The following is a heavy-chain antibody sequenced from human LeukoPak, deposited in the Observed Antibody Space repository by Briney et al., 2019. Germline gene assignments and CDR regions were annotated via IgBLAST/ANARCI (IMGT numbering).Heavy chain of an antibody. CDR1: GYTFTSYD. Sequence: ASVKVSCKASGYTFTSYDINWVRQATGQGLEWMGWMNPNSGNTGYAQKFQGRVTMTRNTSISTAYMELSSLRSEDTAVYYCARGQESSGWSYYYYYYYMDVWGKGTTVTISS. D-gene: IGHD6-19*01. CDR3: ARGQESSGWSYYYYYYYMDV. V-gene: IGHV1-8*01. J-gene: IGHJ6*03. CDR2: MNPNSGNT.